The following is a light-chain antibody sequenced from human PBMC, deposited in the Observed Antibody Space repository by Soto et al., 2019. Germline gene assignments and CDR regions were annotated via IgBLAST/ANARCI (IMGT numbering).Light chain of an antibody. Sequence: EIVMTQSPLYLPVTPGEPASISCRSSQSLLHSNGYNYLDWYLQRPGQSPQLLIQWASSRASGVPDRFSGSGSGTDFTLNISRVEAQDVGMYYCLQGRRPPYTFGQGTKLEIK. J-gene: IGKJ2*01. V-gene: IGKV2-28*01. CDR3: LQGRRPPYT. CDR2: WAS. CDR1: QSLLHSNGYNY.